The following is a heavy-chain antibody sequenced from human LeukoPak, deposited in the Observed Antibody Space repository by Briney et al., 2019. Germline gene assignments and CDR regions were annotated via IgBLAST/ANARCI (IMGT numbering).Heavy chain of an antibody. J-gene: IGHJ6*03. Sequence: GASVKVSCKAAGYTFTGYYMHWVRQAPGQGLEWMGWINPNSGGTNHAQKFQGRVTMTRDTSISTAYMELSRLRSDDTAVYYCARDSGEAFYYYYMDVWGKGTTVIVSS. D-gene: IGHD3-10*01. V-gene: IGHV1-2*02. CDR1: GYTFTGYY. CDR2: INPNSGGT. CDR3: ARDSGEAFYYYYMDV.